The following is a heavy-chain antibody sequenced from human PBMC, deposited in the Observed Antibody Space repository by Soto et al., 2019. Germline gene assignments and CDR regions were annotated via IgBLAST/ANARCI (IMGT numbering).Heavy chain of an antibody. V-gene: IGHV4-61*01. J-gene: IGHJ5*02. D-gene: IGHD4-17*01. CDR3: ARDQGDIDYGGNSWIANWFDP. CDR2: RYYSGST. Sequence: PSETLSLTCTVYGGSVTTICSCWDWIRETAGSGLDGIGYRYYSGSTNYITSHKSRVTIAEDTSKNQFSLKLSSVTAADTAVYYCARDQGDIDYGGNSWIANWFDPWGQGTLVTVSS. CDR1: GGSVTTICSC.